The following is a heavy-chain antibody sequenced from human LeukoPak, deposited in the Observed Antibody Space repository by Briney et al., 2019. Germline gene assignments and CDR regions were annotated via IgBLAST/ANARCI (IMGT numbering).Heavy chain of an antibody. CDR2: IYTSGST. CDR1: GGSISSGSYY. D-gene: IGHD1-26*01. CDR3: ARYDSGSPGLDY. V-gene: IGHV4-61*02. J-gene: IGHJ4*02. Sequence: SETLSLTCTVSGGSISSGSYYWSWIRQPAGKGLEWIGRIYTSGSTNYNPSLKSRVTISVDTSKNQFSLKLSSVTAADTAVYYCARYDSGSPGLDYWGQGTLVTVSS.